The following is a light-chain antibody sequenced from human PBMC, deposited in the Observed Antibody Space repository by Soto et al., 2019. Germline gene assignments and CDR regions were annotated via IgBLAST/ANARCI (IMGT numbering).Light chain of an antibody. V-gene: IGLV2-23*01. Sequence: QSVLTQPASVSGSPGEWITISCTGTSSDVGNYNLVSWYQQHPGKAPKLMIYEGSKRPSGVSNRFSGSKSGNTASLTISGLQSEDEADYYCCSYASSSTYVFGSGTKVTVL. CDR3: CSYASSSTYV. J-gene: IGLJ1*01. CDR1: SSDVGNYNL. CDR2: EGS.